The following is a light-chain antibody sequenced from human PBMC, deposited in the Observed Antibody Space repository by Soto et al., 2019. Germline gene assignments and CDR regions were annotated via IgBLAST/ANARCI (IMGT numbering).Light chain of an antibody. Sequence: QSVLTQPASVSGSPGQSITISCTGTSSDVGGYSYVSWYQQHAGDAPKLMIFHVTNRPSGVSDRFSGSKSGNTASLTSSGLQAEDEADYYCSSYTSSTAYIFGTGTKLTVL. CDR3: SSYTSSTAYI. CDR2: HVT. J-gene: IGLJ1*01. CDR1: SSDVGGYSY. V-gene: IGLV2-14*03.